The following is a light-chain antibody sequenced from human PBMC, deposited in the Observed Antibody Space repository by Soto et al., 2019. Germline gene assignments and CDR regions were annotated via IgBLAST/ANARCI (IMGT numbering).Light chain of an antibody. CDR2: GAS. V-gene: IGKV3-15*01. Sequence: EIVMTQSPATLSVSPGERATVSCRASQTINSNLAWYQQKPGQAPSLLIHGASTRATGVPARFSGSGSGTEFTLTISRLQSEDFAVYYCQQYHNWPPQYTFGQGTKLQI. CDR3: QQYHNWPPQYT. CDR1: QTINSN. J-gene: IGKJ2*01.